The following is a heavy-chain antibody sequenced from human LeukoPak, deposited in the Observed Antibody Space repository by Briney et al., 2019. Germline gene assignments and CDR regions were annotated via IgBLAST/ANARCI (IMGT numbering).Heavy chain of an antibody. V-gene: IGHV4-59*01. J-gene: IGHJ3*02. CDR1: GGSISSYY. CDR3: ARALMIDAAFDI. Sequence: SETLSLTCTVSGGSISSYYWSWIRQPPGKGLEWIGYIYYSGTTNYNPSLRSRISISVDTSKNQFSLKLSSVTAADTAVFYCARALMIDAAFDIWGQGTMVTVSS. D-gene: IGHD3-16*01. CDR2: IYYSGTT.